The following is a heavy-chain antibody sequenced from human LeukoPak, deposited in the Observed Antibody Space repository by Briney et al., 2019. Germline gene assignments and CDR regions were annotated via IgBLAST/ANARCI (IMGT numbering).Heavy chain of an antibody. J-gene: IGHJ3*01. CDR1: GYRFSIYS. V-gene: IGHV1-18*01. Sequence: ASVKVSCKASGYRFSIYSISWVRQAPGQGLEWMGWISGYNGNAIYVQKLQGRLTMTTDTSTSTASMELRSLRSDGTAVYYCARVLTTVTTYGFDLWGQGTMVTVSS. D-gene: IGHD4-11*01. CDR2: ISGYNGNA. CDR3: ARVLTTVTTYGFDL.